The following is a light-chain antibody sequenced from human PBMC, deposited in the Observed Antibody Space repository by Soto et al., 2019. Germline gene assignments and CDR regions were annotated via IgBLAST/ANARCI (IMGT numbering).Light chain of an antibody. Sequence: QSALTQPPSVSGSPGQSVTIFCTGTSSDVGSYNRVSWYQQPPGTAPKLMIYEVSNRPSGVPDRFSGSKSGNTASLTTSGLQAEDEADYYCSSYTSSSTYVFGTGTKVTVL. J-gene: IGLJ1*01. CDR2: EVS. CDR1: SSDVGSYNR. V-gene: IGLV2-18*03. CDR3: SSYTSSSTYV.